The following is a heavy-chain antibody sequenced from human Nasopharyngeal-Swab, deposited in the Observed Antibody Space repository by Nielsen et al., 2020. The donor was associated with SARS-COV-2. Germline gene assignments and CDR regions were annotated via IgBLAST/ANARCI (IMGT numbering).Heavy chain of an antibody. Sequence: WVRQAPGQGLEWMGWMNPNSGNTGYAQKFQGRVTMTRNTSISTAYMELSSLRSEDTAVYYCTRLRYDFWSGWGAADAFDIWGQGTMVTVSS. D-gene: IGHD3-3*01. J-gene: IGHJ3*02. CDR3: TRLRYDFWSGWGAADAFDI. CDR2: MNPNSGNT. V-gene: IGHV1-8*01.